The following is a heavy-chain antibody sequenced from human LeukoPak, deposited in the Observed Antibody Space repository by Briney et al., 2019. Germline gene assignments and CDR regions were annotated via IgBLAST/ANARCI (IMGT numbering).Heavy chain of an antibody. D-gene: IGHD3-22*01. Sequence: GGSLRLSCAASGFTFSSYWMSWVRQAPGKGLEWVANIKQDGSEKYYVDSVKGRFTISRDNSKNTLYLQMNSLRAEDTAVYYCAKALYYYDSSGYYYRSGSVDYWGQGTLVTVSS. CDR2: IKQDGSEK. CDR3: AKALYYYDSSGYYYRSGSVDY. CDR1: GFTFSSYW. J-gene: IGHJ4*02. V-gene: IGHV3-7*01.